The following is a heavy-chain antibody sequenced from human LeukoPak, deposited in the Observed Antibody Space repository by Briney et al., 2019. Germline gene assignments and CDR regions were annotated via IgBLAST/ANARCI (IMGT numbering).Heavy chain of an antibody. J-gene: IGHJ4*02. CDR1: GGTFSSYA. V-gene: IGHV1-69*13. D-gene: IGHD3-9*01. CDR2: IIPIFGIA. CDR3: ARNSVLRYFDWLFFFDY. Sequence: SVKVSCKASGGTFSSYAISWVRQAPGQGLEWMGGIIPIFGIANYAQKFQGRVTITADESTSTAYMELSSLRSEDTAVYYCARNSVLRYFDWLFFFDYWGQGTLVTVSS.